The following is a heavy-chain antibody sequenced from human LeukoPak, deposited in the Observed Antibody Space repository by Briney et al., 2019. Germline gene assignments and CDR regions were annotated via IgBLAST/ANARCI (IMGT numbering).Heavy chain of an antibody. J-gene: IGHJ5*02. D-gene: IGHD3-22*01. V-gene: IGHV4-59*08. CDR3: ARAGYYDSSLPALNWFDP. Sequence: SETLSLTCTVSGGSIMYYYWSWIRQSPGKGLEWIGYIYYNGSTNYNPSLKSRVSISVDTSKNQFSLKVTSVTAADTAVYYCARAGYYDSSLPALNWFDPWGQGTLVTVSS. CDR2: IYYNGST. CDR1: GGSIMYYY.